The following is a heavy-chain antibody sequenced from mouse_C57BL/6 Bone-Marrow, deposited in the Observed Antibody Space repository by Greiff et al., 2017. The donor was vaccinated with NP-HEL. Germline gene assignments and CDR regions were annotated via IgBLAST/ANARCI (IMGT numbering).Heavy chain of an antibody. J-gene: IGHJ1*03. CDR2: ISSGSSSI. V-gene: IGHV5-17*01. Sequence: EVKVVESGGGLVKPGGSLKLSCAASGFTFSDYGMHWVRQAPEKGLECVAYISSGSSSIYYADTVKGRFTISRDNAKNTLFLQMTSLRSEDTAMYYCATITTVNFDVWGTGTTVTVSS. CDR1: GFTFSDYG. CDR3: ATITTVNFDV. D-gene: IGHD1-1*01.